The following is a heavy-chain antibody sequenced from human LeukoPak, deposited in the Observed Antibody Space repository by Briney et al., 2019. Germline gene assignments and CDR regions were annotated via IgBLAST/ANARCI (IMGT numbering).Heavy chain of an antibody. J-gene: IGHJ5*02. Sequence: PSETLIVTCADYGGSVSGYYWRWIRQPPGKELEWIGEINHSGSTNYNPSLKSRVTISVDTSKNQFSLKLSSVTAADTAVYYCARGGSSSWYGWFDPWGQGTLVTVSS. CDR2: INHSGST. CDR3: ARGGSSSWYGWFDP. CDR1: GGSVSGYY. V-gene: IGHV4-34*01. D-gene: IGHD6-13*01.